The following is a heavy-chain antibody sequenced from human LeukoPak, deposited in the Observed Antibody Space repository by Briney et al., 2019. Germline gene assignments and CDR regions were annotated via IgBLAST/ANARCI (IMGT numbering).Heavy chain of an antibody. CDR2: MNPNSGNT. Sequence: ASVKVSCKASGYTFTSYDINWVRQATGQGLEWMGWMNPNSGNTGYAQKFQGRVTMTRNTSISTAYMELSSLRSVDTAVYYCARVGSVYYYYYGMDVWGQGTTVTVSS. CDR3: ARVGSVYYYYYGMDV. V-gene: IGHV1-8*01. CDR1: GYTFTSYD. J-gene: IGHJ6*02.